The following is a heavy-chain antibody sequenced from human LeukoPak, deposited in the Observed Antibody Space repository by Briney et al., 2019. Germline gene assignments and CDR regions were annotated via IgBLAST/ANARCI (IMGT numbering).Heavy chain of an antibody. J-gene: IGHJ4*02. CDR2: IYYSGST. CDR1: GDSISSSIYY. D-gene: IGHD1-26*01. CDR3: ARGATELVY. V-gene: IGHV4-39*07. Sequence: SETLSLTCTVSGDSISSSIYYWGWIRQPPGKGLEWIGSIYYSGSTNYNPSLKSRVTISVDTSKNQFSLKLSSVTAADTAVYYCARGATELVYWGQGTLVTVSS.